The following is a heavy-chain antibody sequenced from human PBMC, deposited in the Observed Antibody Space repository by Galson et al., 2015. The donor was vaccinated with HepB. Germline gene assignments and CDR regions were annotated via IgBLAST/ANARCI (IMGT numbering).Heavy chain of an antibody. CDR2: ISGSGSYI. J-gene: IGHJ6*03. CDR3: AREGSGSYNYYDYYMDV. D-gene: IGHD1-26*01. CDR1: GFTFSTYA. Sequence: RLSCAASGFTFSTYAMNWVRQAPGEGLEWVSSISGSGSYIYYADSVRGRFTISRNNAKNSLYLQMNSLRSEDTAVYYCAREGSGSYNYYDYYMDVWGKGTTVTVSS. V-gene: IGHV3-21*01.